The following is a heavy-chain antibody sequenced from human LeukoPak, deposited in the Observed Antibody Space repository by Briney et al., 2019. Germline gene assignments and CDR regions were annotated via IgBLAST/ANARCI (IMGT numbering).Heavy chain of an antibody. CDR3: ARGYSYGFDY. Sequence: GGSLRLSCAASGFTFSSYAMHWVRQAPGKGLEWVAVISYDGSNKYYADSVKGRFTIPRDNSKNTLYLQMNSLRAEDTAVYYCARGYSYGFDYWGQGTLVTVSS. CDR1: GFTFSSYA. D-gene: IGHD5-18*01. J-gene: IGHJ4*02. CDR2: ISYDGSNK. V-gene: IGHV3-30*04.